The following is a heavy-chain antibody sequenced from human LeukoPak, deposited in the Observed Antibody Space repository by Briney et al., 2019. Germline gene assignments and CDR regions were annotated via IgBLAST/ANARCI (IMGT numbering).Heavy chain of an antibody. J-gene: IGHJ4*02. CDR3: AHRIITPPSGFFDY. CDR1: GFSLSTRGVG. D-gene: IGHD3-10*01. V-gene: IGHV2-5*02. Sequence: ESGPTLVKPTQTLTLTCTFSGFSLSTRGVGVGWIRQPPGKALEWLALIYWDDDKRYSPSLESRLTITKDTSKNQVVLTMTNMDHVDTATYYCAHRIITPPSGFFDYWGQGTLVTVSS. CDR2: IYWDDDK.